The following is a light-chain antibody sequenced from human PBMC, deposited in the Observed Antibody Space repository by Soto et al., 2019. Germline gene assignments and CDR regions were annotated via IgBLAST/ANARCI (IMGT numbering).Light chain of an antibody. CDR3: QQYSDWPPT. Sequence: ELVLTQSPVTLSLSPGGRATLSCRASQSVSSNLAWYQQKPGQAPRLLINGASTRATGIPARFSGSGSGTEFSLTISSLQSEDFAVYYCQQYSDWPPTFGQGTKVDIK. CDR1: QSVSSN. V-gene: IGKV3-15*01. CDR2: GAS. J-gene: IGKJ1*01.